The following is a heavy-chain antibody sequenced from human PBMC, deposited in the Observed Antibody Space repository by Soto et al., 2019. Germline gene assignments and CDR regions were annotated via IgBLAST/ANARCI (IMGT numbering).Heavy chain of an antibody. V-gene: IGHV3-23*01. Sequence: EVQLLESGGDLVQPGGSLRLSCAASGFSFSSYGMSWVRQAPGKGLEWVSSISGGGGTTYYADSVKGRFTISRDNSKNTLYLQMNSLKVEDTAVYYCAKRSPVSTYYFYYWGQGTLVTVSS. CDR1: GFSFSSYG. CDR2: ISGGGGTT. CDR3: AKRSPVSTYYFYY. J-gene: IGHJ4*02.